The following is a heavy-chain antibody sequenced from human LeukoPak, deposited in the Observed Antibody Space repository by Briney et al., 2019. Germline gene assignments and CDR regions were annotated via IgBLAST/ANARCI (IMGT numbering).Heavy chain of an antibody. CDR2: INTNTGNP. CDR3: AISVYGSGSYRDAFDI. J-gene: IGHJ3*02. Sequence: ASVKVSCKASGYTFTSYVMNWVRQAPGQGLEWMGWINTNTGNPTYAQGFTGRFVFSLDTSVSTAYLQISSLKAEDTAVYYCAISVYGSGSYRDAFDIWGQGTMVTVSS. CDR1: GYTFTSYV. V-gene: IGHV7-4-1*02. D-gene: IGHD3-10*01.